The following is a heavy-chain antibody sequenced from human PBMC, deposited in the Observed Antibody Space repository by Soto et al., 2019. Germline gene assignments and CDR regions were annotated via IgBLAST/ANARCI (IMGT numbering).Heavy chain of an antibody. J-gene: IGHJ4*02. Sequence: PSETLSLTCAVSGGSISSGGYSWSWIRQPPGKGLEWIGYIYYTGSTNYNPSLKSRVTISVDTSKNQFSLKLSSVTAADTAVYYCATCSGGSCYSGYFNWGQGTLVTVSS. CDR2: IYYTGST. CDR3: ATCSGGSCYSGYFN. V-gene: IGHV4-30-4*07. D-gene: IGHD2-15*01. CDR1: GGSISSGGYS.